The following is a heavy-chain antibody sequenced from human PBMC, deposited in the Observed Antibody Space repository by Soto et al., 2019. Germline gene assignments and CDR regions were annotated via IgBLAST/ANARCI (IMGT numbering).Heavy chain of an antibody. CDR2: IRGGGGGT. J-gene: IGHJ6*03. Sequence: EVQLLESGGGLVQPGGSLRLSCAASGFSFSRYAMSWVRQAPGKGLEWVSVIRGGGGGTNYADSVKGRFTISRDNSKDTLYLQMTSLRAEDTAVYYCAKSGSTSVDYYFYMDVWGQGATVTVSS. CDR1: GFSFSRYA. V-gene: IGHV3-23*01. CDR3: AKSGSTSVDYYFYMDV. D-gene: IGHD6-6*01.